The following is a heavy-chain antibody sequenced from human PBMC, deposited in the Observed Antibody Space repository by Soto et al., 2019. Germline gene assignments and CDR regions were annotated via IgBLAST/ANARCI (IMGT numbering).Heavy chain of an antibody. J-gene: IGHJ4*02. D-gene: IGHD4-17*01. Sequence: SESLSLTCTVSGGSIDSHYWNWIRQRPGKGLEWIGYIYYTGSTNSNPSLKSRVTMSVDTSKNQFSLKLSSLTAADTAVYFCARGRNDYAGLDYWGQGILVTVSS. V-gene: IGHV4-59*08. CDR1: GGSIDSHY. CDR2: IYYTGST. CDR3: ARGRNDYAGLDY.